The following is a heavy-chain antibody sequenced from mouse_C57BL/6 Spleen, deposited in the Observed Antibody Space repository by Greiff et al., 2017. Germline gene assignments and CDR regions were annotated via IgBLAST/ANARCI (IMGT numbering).Heavy chain of an antibody. CDR1: GYTFTSYW. J-gene: IGHJ2*01. CDR2: IYPGSGST. D-gene: IGHD1-1*02. V-gene: IGHV1-55*01. Sequence: QVQLQQPGAELVKPGASVKMSCKASGYTFTSYWITWVKQRPGQGLAWIGDIYPGSGSTNYNEKFKSKATLTVDTSSSTAYMQLSSLTSEDSAVXYCARRGNYGHGWDYWGQGTTLTVSS. CDR3: ARRGNYGHGWDY.